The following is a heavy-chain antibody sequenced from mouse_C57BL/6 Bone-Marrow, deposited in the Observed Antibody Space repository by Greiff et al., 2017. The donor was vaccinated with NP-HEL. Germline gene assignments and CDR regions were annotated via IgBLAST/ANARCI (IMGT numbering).Heavy chain of an antibody. Sequence: EVQLQQSGAELVRPGASVKMSCKTSGYTFTSYGINWVKQRPGQGLEWIGYIYIGNGYTDYNEKFKGKATLTSDKSSSTAYMQLSSLTSEDAAIYFCARKGTWDRNFDVWGRGTAITVSA. CDR3: ARKGTWDRNFDV. J-gene: IGHJ1*03. CDR2: IYIGNGYT. CDR1: GYTFTSYG. D-gene: IGHD4-1*01. V-gene: IGHV1-58*01.